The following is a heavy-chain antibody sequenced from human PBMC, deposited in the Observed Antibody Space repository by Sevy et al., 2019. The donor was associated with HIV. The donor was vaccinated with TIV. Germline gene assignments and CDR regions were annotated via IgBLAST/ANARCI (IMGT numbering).Heavy chain of an antibody. Sequence: GGSLRLSCAASGFTFSSYSMNWVRQAPGKGLEWVSYISSSSSTIYYADSVKGRFTISRDNAKNSFYLQMNSLRDEDTAVYYCAGIHSSPYYYYGMDVWGQGTTVTVSS. CDR3: AGIHSSPYYYYGMDV. D-gene: IGHD4-4*01. CDR2: ISSSSSTI. V-gene: IGHV3-48*02. J-gene: IGHJ6*02. CDR1: GFTFSSYS.